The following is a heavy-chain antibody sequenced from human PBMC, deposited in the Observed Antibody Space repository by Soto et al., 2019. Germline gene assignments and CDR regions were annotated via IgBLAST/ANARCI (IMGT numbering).Heavy chain of an antibody. CDR2: IYFSGST. CDR3: ARYVAWWCFDS. Sequence: QVQLQESGPGLVKPSQTLSLSCSVSGGSVNSGGYYWSWVRQHPGKGLECIGHIYFSGSTSYTPSRQSRVSISLDTSKNQFSLELTSVTAADTAVYYCARYVAWWCFDSWCQGTLVAVSS. J-gene: IGHJ5*01. CDR1: GGSVNSGGYY. V-gene: IGHV4-31*03. D-gene: IGHD2-8*02.